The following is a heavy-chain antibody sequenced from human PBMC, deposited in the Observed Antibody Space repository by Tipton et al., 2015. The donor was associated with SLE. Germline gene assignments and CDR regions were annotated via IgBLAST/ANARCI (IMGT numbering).Heavy chain of an antibody. CDR1: GFTFSSYW. CDR3: TRDQRVQLWLGDY. Sequence: SLRLSCAASGFTFSSYWMSWVRQAPGKGLEWVANIKQDGSEKYYVDSVKGRFTISRDNAKNSLYLQMNSLRAEDTAVYYCTRDQRVQLWLGDYWGQGTLVTVSS. V-gene: IGHV3-7*01. CDR2: IKQDGSEK. J-gene: IGHJ4*02. D-gene: IGHD5-18*01.